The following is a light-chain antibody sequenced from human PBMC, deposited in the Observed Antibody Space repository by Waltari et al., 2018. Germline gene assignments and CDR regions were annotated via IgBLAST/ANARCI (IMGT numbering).Light chain of an antibody. CDR2: ATS. V-gene: IGKV3-20*01. Sequence: DTVLTQSPGSLSLSPGERATLSCRASQNVDSNSLAWYHRRPGHLPRLVIYATSSRATGIPDRFSGSGSGADFTLTISRLEPEDFGLYYRHQYGNLPWTFGQGAKVEIK. CDR1: QNVDSNS. J-gene: IGKJ1*01. CDR3: HQYGNLPWT.